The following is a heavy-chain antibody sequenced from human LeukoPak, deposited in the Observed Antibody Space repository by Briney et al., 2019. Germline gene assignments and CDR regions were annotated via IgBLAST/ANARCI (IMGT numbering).Heavy chain of an antibody. CDR2: IRYDGSNK. CDR1: GFTFSSYG. Sequence: SGGSLRLSCAASGFTFSSYGMHCVRQAPGKGLEWVAFIRYDGSNKYYADSVKGRFTISRDNSKNTLYLQMNSLRAEDTAVYYCARLVTASNWFDPWGQGTLVTVSS. J-gene: IGHJ5*02. V-gene: IGHV3-30*02. CDR3: ARLVTASNWFDP. D-gene: IGHD2-21*02.